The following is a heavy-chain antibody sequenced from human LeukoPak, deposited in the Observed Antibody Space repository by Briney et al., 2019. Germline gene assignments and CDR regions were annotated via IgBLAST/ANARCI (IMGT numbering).Heavy chain of an antibody. V-gene: IGHV3-23*01. Sequence: QPGGSLRLSCAASGFTFSSYDMSWVRQAPGKGLEWVSGISGSAGSTYYADSVKGRFTISRDNSKNTMYLQMNSLRAEDTAVYYCARDATPLRYSSGWYVAFDIWGQRTMVTVSS. D-gene: IGHD6-19*01. CDR3: ARDATPLRYSSGWYVAFDI. J-gene: IGHJ3*02. CDR1: GFTFSSYD. CDR2: ISGSAGST.